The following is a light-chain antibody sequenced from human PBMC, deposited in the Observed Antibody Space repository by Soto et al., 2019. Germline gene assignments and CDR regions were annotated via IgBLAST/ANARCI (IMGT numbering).Light chain of an antibody. CDR2: DVS. Sequence: QSVLTQPASVSGSPGQSITISCTGTSSDVGGYNYVSWYQQHPDKAPRLMIYDVSNRPSGVSDRFSGSKSGVTASLTISGLQAEDEADYYCTSFTSRHTYVFGTGTKVTVL. V-gene: IGLV2-14*03. J-gene: IGLJ1*01. CDR1: SSDVGGYNY. CDR3: TSFTSRHTYV.